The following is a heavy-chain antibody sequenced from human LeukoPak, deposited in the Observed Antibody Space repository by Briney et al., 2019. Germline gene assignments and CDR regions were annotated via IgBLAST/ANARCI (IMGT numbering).Heavy chain of an antibody. CDR2: ISSSSSYI. Sequence: GGSLRLSCAASGFTFSIYSMNWVRQAPGKGLEWVSSISSSSSYIYYADSVKGRFTISRDNAKNSLYLQMNSLRAEDTAVYYCAREIGGGLGPGYWGQGTLVTVSS. J-gene: IGHJ4*02. CDR1: GFTFSIYS. CDR3: AREIGGGLGPGY. V-gene: IGHV3-21*01. D-gene: IGHD2-15*01.